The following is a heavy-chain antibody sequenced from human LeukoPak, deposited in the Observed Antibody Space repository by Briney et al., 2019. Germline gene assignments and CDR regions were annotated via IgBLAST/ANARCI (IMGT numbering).Heavy chain of an antibody. CDR3: ARIRCGHTDVVCYNY. D-gene: IGHD2-21*01. Sequence: SETLSLTCAVHGVSFSAYSWSWIRQSPGRGLEWIGGIIPGGGVIYNPSLKSRATISGDTSENQFSLSLTSVTAADTAVYYCARIRCGHTDVVCYNYWGLGTLVTVSS. CDR1: GVSFSAYS. V-gene: IGHV4-34*12. CDR2: IIPGGGV. J-gene: IGHJ4*02.